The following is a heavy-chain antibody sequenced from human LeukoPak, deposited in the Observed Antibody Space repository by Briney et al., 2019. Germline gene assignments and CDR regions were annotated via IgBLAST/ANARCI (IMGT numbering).Heavy chain of an antibody. CDR2: ISAYNGNT. CDR1: GYTFTSYG. V-gene: IGHV1-18*01. CDR3: ARARRYCSSTSCYAPLFDY. D-gene: IGHD2-2*01. Sequence: GASVKVSCKASGYTFTSYGISWVRQAPGQGLEWMGWISAYNGNTNYAQKLQGRVTMTTDTSTSTAYMELRSLRSDDTAVYYCARARRYCSSTSCYAPLFDYWGQGTLVTVSS. J-gene: IGHJ4*02.